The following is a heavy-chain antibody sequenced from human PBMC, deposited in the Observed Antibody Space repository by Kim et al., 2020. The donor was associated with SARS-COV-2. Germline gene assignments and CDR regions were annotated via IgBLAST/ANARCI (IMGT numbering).Heavy chain of an antibody. CDR3: ATRSGGWYFDY. V-gene: IGHV4-59*08. CDR2: IYYTGNT. J-gene: IGHJ4*02. D-gene: IGHD6-19*01. Sequence: SETLSLTCTVSGGSSKSYHWWSWIRQPPGKGLEWIVNIYYTGNTNYNPSLKSRVTMSVDTSKNQFSLRLSSVSAAVTAVYYCATRSGGWYFDYWGQGTLVTVSS. CDR1: GGSSKSYH.